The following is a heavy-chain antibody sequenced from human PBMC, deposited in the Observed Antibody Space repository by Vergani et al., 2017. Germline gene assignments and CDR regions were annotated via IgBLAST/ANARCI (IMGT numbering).Heavy chain of an antibody. V-gene: IGHV1-69*01. CDR1: GGTFSSYA. J-gene: IGHJ2*01. CDR3: ARWLSYGGRIWYFDL. D-gene: IGHD3-16*01. CDR2: IIPIFGTA. Sequence: QVQLVQSGAEVKKPGSSVKVSCKASGGTFSSYAISWVRQAPGQGLEWMGGIIPIFGTANYAQKFQGRVTITADESTSTAYMGLSSLRSEDTAVYYCARWLSYGGRIWYFDLWGRGTLVTVSS.